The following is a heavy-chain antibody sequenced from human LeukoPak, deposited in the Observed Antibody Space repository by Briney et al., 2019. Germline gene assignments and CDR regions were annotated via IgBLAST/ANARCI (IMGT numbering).Heavy chain of an antibody. CDR3: ARGDTYFNWFDP. Sequence: GESLQISCKSSGSSFTSYWIGWVRQLPGKGLEWMGIIYPGDSDTRYSPSFQGQVTISADKSISTAYLQWSSLKASDTAMYYCARGDTYFNWFDPWGQGTLVTVSS. V-gene: IGHV5-51*01. CDR2: IYPGDSDT. J-gene: IGHJ5*02. CDR1: GSSFTSYW. D-gene: IGHD2-21*01.